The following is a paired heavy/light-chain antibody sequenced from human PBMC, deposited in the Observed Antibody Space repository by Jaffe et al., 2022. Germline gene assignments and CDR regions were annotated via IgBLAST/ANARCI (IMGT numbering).Light chain of an antibody. CDR1: QSVSSNH. V-gene: IGKV3-20*01. CDR3: QQYGSSPPYT. J-gene: IGKJ2*01. Sequence: EIVLTQSPDTLSLSPGERATLSCRASQSVSSNHVAWYQQKPGQAPRLLIYGASNRAAGIPDRFSDSGSGTDFTLTISRLEPEDSAVYYCQQYGSSPPYTFGQGTILEIK. CDR2: GAS.
Heavy chain of an antibody. CDR3: ARHAFVSTGYELDGMQDASDI. CDR2: IYPGDSDV. J-gene: IGHJ3*02. V-gene: IGHV5-51*01. CDR1: GYNFATYW. Sequence: EVHLVQSGAEVKKPGESLKISCKGSGYNFATYWIGWVRQMPGKGLQWMGIIYPGDSDVKYNPSFQGHVTISADKSISTAYLQWSSLQASDTAMYYCARHAFVSTGYELDGMQDASDIWGQGTKVTVSS. D-gene: IGHD5-12*01.